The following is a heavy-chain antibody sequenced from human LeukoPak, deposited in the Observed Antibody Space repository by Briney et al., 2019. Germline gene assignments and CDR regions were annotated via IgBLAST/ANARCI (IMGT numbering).Heavy chain of an antibody. CDR3: ARLDYYDSSGYYYY. D-gene: IGHD3-22*01. V-gene: IGHV4-38-2*02. CDR1: GSSISSGYY. Sequence: SETLSLTCTVSGSSISSGYYWGWIRQPPGKGLEWIGSIFHSGSTYYNPSLKSRVTISVDTSKNQFSLKLSSVTAADTAVYYCARLDYYDSSGYYYYWGQGTLVTVSP. CDR2: IFHSGST. J-gene: IGHJ4*02.